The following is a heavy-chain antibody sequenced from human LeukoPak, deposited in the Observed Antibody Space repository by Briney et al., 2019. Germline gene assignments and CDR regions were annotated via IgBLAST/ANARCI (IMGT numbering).Heavy chain of an antibody. CDR2: ISSSSSYI. CDR1: GFTFSSYS. Sequence: GGSLRLSCAASGFTFSSYSMNWVRQAPGKGLEWVSSISSSSSYIYYADSVEGRFTISRDNAKNSLYLQMSSLRAEDTAVYYCARDLRWATSYFDYWGQGTLVTVSS. V-gene: IGHV3-21*01. D-gene: IGHD5-24*01. J-gene: IGHJ4*02. CDR3: ARDLRWATSYFDY.